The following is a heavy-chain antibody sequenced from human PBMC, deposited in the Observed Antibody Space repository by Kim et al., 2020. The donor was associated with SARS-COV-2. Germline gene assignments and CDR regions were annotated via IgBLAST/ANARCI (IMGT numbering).Heavy chain of an antibody. V-gene: IGHV3-23*01. CDR1: GLTFSIYV. Sequence: GGSLRLSCAASGLTFSIYVVAWVRQAPGKGLEWVSGITSDGITSYIDSVKGRFTISRDNSKNTVYLQMNNLRAEDTALDFYSRGVTYWGQGTLVAVAP. CDR2: ITSDGIT. J-gene: IGHJ4*02. D-gene: IGHD2-21*02. CDR3: SRGVTY.